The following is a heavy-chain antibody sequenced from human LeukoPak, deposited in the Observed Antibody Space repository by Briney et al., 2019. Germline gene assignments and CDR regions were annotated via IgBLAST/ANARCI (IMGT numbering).Heavy chain of an antibody. CDR3: ARRRVTTFGVVIRPYFDY. V-gene: IGHV4-34*01. CDR2: INHSGST. Sequence: SETLSLTCAVYGGSFSGYYWSWIRQPPGKGLEWIGEINHSGSTNYNPSLKSRVTISVDTSKNQFSLKLSSVTAADTAVYYCARRRVTTFGVVIRPYFDYWGQGTLVTVSS. D-gene: IGHD3-3*01. CDR1: GGSFSGYY. J-gene: IGHJ4*02.